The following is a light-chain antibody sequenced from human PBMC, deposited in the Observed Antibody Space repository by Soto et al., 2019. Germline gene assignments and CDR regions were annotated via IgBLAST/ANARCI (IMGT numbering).Light chain of an antibody. CDR2: ENN. Sequence: QSALTQPPSVSAAPGQKVIISCSGSSSNIGNNYVSWYQQVPGTAPKLLITENNKRSSGIPDRFSGSKSGPSAILGITGLQTGDEADYYCGTWDTSLRVVVFGGGTKLTVL. CDR3: GTWDTSLRVVV. V-gene: IGLV1-51*02. J-gene: IGLJ3*02. CDR1: SSNIGNNY.